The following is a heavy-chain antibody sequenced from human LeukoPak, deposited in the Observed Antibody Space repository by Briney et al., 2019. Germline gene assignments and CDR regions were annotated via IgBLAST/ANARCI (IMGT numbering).Heavy chain of an antibody. CDR2: IYYSGST. D-gene: IGHD2-2*01. V-gene: IGHV4-39*02. CDR1: GGSISSSSYY. J-gene: IGHJ4*02. Sequence: SETLSLTCTVSGGSISSSSYYWGWIRQPPGKGLEWIGTIYYSGSTYYNPSLKSRVTISVDTSKNQFSLKLSSVTAADTAVYYCAREPIGYCTSISCTSLDYWGQGTLVTVSS. CDR3: AREPIGYCTSISCTSLDY.